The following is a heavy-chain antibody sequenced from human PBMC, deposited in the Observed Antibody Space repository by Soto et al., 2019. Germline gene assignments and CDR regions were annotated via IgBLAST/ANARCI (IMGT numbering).Heavy chain of an antibody. Sequence: SETLSLTCTVSGGSISRYDWSWIRQPPGKGLEWIGYIYYSGSTNYNPSLKSRVTISVDTSKNQFSLKLSSVTAADTAVYYCASLDLSSGPFDYWGQGTLVTVS. CDR2: IYYSGST. D-gene: IGHD3-22*01. V-gene: IGHV4-59*01. CDR3: ASLDLSSGPFDY. J-gene: IGHJ4*02. CDR1: GGSISRYD.